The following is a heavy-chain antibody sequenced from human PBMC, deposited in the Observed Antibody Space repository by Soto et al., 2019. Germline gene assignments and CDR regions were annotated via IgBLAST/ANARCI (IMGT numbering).Heavy chain of an antibody. CDR3: ATAEFEKWLFLSGFDP. CDR2: IVVGSGNT. J-gene: IGHJ5*02. Sequence: ASVKVSCKASGFTFSSSAVQWVRQARGQRLEWIGWIVVGSGNTNYAQEFQERVTMTRDMSTSTAYMELSSLRSEDTAVYYCATAEFEKWLFLSGFDPWGQGTLVTVSS. V-gene: IGHV1-58*01. CDR1: GFTFSSSA. D-gene: IGHD3-22*01.